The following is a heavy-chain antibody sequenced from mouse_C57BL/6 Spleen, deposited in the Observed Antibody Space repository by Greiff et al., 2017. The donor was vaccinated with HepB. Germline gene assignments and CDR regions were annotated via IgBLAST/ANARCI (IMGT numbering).Heavy chain of an antibody. CDR1: GYTFTSYW. J-gene: IGHJ2*01. CDR2: IHPNSGST. Sequence: VQLQQPGAELVKPGASVKLSCKASGYTFTSYWMHWVKQRPGQGLEWIGMIHPNSGSTNYNEKFKSKATLTVDKSSSTAYMQLSSLTSEDSAIYYYARKAMVTNFDYWGQGTTLTVSS. V-gene: IGHV1-64*01. CDR3: ARKAMVTNFDY. D-gene: IGHD2-2*01.